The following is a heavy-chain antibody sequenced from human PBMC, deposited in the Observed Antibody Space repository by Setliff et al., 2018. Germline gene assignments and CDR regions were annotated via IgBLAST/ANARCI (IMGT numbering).Heavy chain of an antibody. CDR2: FRGKAYGGTT. V-gene: IGHV3-49*04. CDR3: TRVRGYLFDP. D-gene: IGHD6-25*01. CDR1: GFTFGDYG. Sequence: GGSLRLSCTASGFTFGDYGMSWVRQAPGEGLQWVGFFRGKAYGGTTEYAASVRGRFTISRDDSKSIAYLQMNSLKTEDTAVYYCTRVRGYLFDPWGQGTLVTVSS. J-gene: IGHJ5*02.